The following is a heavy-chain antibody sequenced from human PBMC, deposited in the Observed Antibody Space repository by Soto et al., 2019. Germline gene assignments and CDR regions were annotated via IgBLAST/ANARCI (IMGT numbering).Heavy chain of an antibody. CDR1: GFTFSSYS. CDR3: ASVPEVTQVDY. Sequence: GGSLRLSCAASGFTFSSYSMNWVRQAPGKGLEWVSSISSSSSYTYYADSVKGRFTISRDNAKNSLYLQMNSLRAEDTAVYYCASVPEVTQVDYWGQGTLVTVSS. D-gene: IGHD2-21*02. J-gene: IGHJ4*02. CDR2: ISSSSSYT. V-gene: IGHV3-21*01.